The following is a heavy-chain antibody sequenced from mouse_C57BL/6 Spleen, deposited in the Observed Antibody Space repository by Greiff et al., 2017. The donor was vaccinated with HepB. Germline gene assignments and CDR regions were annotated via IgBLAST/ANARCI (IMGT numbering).Heavy chain of an antibody. CDR1: GFTFSDYG. J-gene: IGHJ2*01. CDR3: ARGDYYGSSPLDY. Sequence: EVKLMESGGGLVKPGGSLKLSCAASGFTFSDYGMHWVRQAPEKGLEWVAYISSGSSTIYYADTVKGRFTISRDNAKNTLFLQMTSLRSEDTAMYYCARGDYYGSSPLDYWGQGTTLTVSS. D-gene: IGHD1-1*01. V-gene: IGHV5-17*01. CDR2: ISSGSSTI.